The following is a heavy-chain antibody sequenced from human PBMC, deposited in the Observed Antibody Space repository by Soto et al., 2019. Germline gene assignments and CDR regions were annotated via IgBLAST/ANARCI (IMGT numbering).Heavy chain of an antibody. V-gene: IGHV4-39*01. CDR3: ARLVPDSGYATGFDY. D-gene: IGHD5-12*01. Sequence: QLQLQESGPGLVKPSETLSLTCTVSGGSISSSSYYWGWIRQPPGKGLEWIGSIYYSGSTYYNPSLKSRVTISVDTSKNQFSLKLSAVTAADTAVYYCARLVPDSGYATGFDYWGQGTLVTVSS. J-gene: IGHJ4*02. CDR2: IYYSGST. CDR1: GGSISSSSYY.